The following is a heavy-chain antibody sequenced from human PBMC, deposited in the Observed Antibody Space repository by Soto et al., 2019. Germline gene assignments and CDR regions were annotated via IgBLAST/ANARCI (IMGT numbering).Heavy chain of an antibody. CDR1: GYTFTGYY. Sequence: GASVKVSCKASGYTFTGYYMHWVRQAPGQGLECMGWINPNSGGTNYAQKFQGRVTMTRDTSISTAYMELSRLRSDDTAVYYCARSIAVADPFDYWGQGTLVTVSS. J-gene: IGHJ4*02. CDR2: INPNSGGT. D-gene: IGHD6-19*01. V-gene: IGHV1-2*02. CDR3: ARSIAVADPFDY.